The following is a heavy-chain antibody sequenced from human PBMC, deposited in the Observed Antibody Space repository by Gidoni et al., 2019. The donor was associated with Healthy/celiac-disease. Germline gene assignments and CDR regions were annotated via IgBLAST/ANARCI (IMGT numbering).Heavy chain of an antibody. CDR2: TSAYNGNI. J-gene: IGHJ5*02. Sequence: QLVQSGAEVKKPGASVKVSCKASGYTFTSYGLSWVRQATGHGLEWMGWTSAYNGNINNAKKLQGRVTMTTDTSTSTEYMELRSLRYDDTAGYYWARSFSGSAFDAWGQGTLVTVSS. CDR1: GYTFTSYG. V-gene: IGHV1-18*01. D-gene: IGHD1-26*01. CDR3: ARSFSGSAFDA.